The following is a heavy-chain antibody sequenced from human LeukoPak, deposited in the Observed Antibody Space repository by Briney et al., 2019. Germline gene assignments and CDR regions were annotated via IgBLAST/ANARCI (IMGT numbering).Heavy chain of an antibody. D-gene: IGHD6-13*01. J-gene: IGHJ5*02. CDR1: GGSISSGSYY. V-gene: IGHV4-61*02. CDR3: ASLIAAAGLGFDP. CDR2: IYTSGST. Sequence: SQTLSLTCTVSGGSISSGSYYWSWIRQPAGKGLEWIGRIYTSGSTNYNPSLKSRVTISVDTSKNQFSLKLSSVTAADTAVYYSASLIAAAGLGFDPWGQGTLVTVSS.